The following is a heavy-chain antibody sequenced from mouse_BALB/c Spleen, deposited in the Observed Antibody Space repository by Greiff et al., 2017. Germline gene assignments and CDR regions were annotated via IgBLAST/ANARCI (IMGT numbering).Heavy chain of an antibody. D-gene: IGHD1-1*01. CDR1: GYTFTSYW. J-gene: IGHJ2*01. Sequence: QVQLKQSGAELARPGASVKLSCKASGYTFTSYWMQWVKQRPGQGLEWIGAIYPGDGDTRYTQKFKGKATLTADKSSSTAYMQLSSLASEDSAVYYCARGGLGSSPHFDYWGQGTTLTVSS. CDR3: ARGGLGSSPHFDY. V-gene: IGHV1-87*01. CDR2: IYPGDGDT.